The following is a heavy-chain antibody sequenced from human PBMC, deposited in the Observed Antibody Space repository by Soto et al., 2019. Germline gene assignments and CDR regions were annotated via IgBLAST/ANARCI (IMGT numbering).Heavy chain of an antibody. CDR3: ARDSDYYDSSGNWFDP. D-gene: IGHD3-22*01. V-gene: IGHV1-18*01. Sequence: ALVKVSCNASGYTFTSYGISWVRQAPGEGLEWMGWISVHNGNTNYVQKFQGRVTVTTDTSTSTAYMELRSLRSDDTAVYYCARDSDYYDSSGNWFDPWGQGTLVTVSS. CDR2: ISVHNGNT. J-gene: IGHJ5*02. CDR1: GYTFTSYG.